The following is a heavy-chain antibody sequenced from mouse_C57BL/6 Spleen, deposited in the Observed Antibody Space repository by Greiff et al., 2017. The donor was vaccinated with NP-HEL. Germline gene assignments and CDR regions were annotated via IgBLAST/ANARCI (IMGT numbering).Heavy chain of an antibody. Sequence: QVQLKESGPELVKPGASVKISCKASGYAFSSSWMNWVKQRPGKGLEWIGRIYPGDGDTTYHGKFKGKATLTADKSSSTAYMQLSSLTSEDSAVYFCAREGNYYFDYWGQGTTLTVSS. CDR2: IYPGDGDT. CDR3: AREGNYYFDY. J-gene: IGHJ2*01. CDR1: GYAFSSSW. V-gene: IGHV1-82*01. D-gene: IGHD2-1*01.